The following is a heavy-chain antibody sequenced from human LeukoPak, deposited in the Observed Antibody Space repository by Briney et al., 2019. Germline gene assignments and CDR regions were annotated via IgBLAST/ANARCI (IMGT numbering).Heavy chain of an antibody. CDR3: ARVVRSNYYDSSGYYHNWFDP. V-gene: IGHV1-18*01. J-gene: IGHJ5*02. CDR1: GYTFTSYG. D-gene: IGHD3-22*01. Sequence: ASVKVSCKASGYTFTSYGISWVRQAPGQGLEWMGWISAYNGNTDYAQKLQGRVTMTTDTSTSTAYMELRSLRSDDTAVYYCARVVRSNYYDSSGYYHNWFDPWGQGTLVTVSS. CDR2: ISAYNGNT.